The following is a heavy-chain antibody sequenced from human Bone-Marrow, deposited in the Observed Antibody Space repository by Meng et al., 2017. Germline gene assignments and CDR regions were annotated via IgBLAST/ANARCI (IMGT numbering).Heavy chain of an antibody. CDR3: ARTPSAIFGVVTPLHYYYCGMDV. CDR1: GFTFSSYA. Sequence: GGSLRLSCAASGFTFSSYAMHWVRQAPGKGLEWVAVISYDGSNKYYADSVKGRFTISRDNSKNTLYLQMNSLRAEDTAVYYCARTPSAIFGVVTPLHYYYCGMDVWGQGTTVTVSS. V-gene: IGHV3-30*01. J-gene: IGHJ6*02. CDR2: ISYDGSNK. D-gene: IGHD3-3*01.